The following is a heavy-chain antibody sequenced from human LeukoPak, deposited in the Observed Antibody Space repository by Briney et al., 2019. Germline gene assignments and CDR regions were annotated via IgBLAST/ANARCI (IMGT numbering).Heavy chain of an antibody. D-gene: IGHD4-17*01. CDR3: AKVQRPLYPVDAFDI. V-gene: IGHV3-7*03. CDR1: GFTFSGYW. CDR2: INQDESQK. Sequence: PGGSLRLSCAAPGFTFSGYWMSWVRQAPGKGLEWVANINQDESQKYYVDSVRGRFTISRDNAKNSLYLQMNSLRAEDTALYYCAKVQRPLYPVDAFDIWGQGTMVTVSS. J-gene: IGHJ3*02.